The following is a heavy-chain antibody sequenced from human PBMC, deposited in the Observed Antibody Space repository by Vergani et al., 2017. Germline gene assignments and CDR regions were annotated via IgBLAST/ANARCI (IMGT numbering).Heavy chain of an antibody. CDR1: GGTFSSYT. D-gene: IGHD5-24*01. CDR3: AGDVSDGYNYRSDY. V-gene: IGHV1-69*08. Sequence: QVQLVQSGAEVKKPGSSVKVSCKASGGTFSSYTISWVRQAPGQGLEWMGRIIPILGIANYAQKFQGRVTITADKSTSTAYMELSSLRSEDTAVYYCAGDVSDGYNYRSDYWGQGTLVTVSS. J-gene: IGHJ4*02. CDR2: IIPILGIA.